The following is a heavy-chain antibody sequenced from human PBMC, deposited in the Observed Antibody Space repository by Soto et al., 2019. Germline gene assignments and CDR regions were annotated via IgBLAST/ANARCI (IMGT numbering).Heavy chain of an antibody. CDR1: GYRFTDYY. J-gene: IGHJ5*02. Sequence: ASVKVSCKASGYRFTDYYMHWVRQAPGQGLEWMGWINPYSGVANYSRNFQGRVTMTSDTPITTAYMELSSLRSDDTAVYYCAKDGTARGPTPFDPWGQGTLVTVSP. CDR3: AKDGTARGPTPFDP. CDR2: INPYSGVA. V-gene: IGHV1-2*02. D-gene: IGHD3-10*01.